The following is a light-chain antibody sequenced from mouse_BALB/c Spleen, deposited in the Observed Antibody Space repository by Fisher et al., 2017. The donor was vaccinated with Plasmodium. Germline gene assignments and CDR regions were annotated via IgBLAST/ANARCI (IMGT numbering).Light chain of an antibody. V-gene: IGKV5-39*01. CDR2: YTS. Sequence: DIVITQSTVTLSVTPGDSVSLSCRASQTVNNNLHWYQQKSHESPRLLINYTSQSISGIPSRFSGSGSGSDFTLSVNNVEPEDVGVFYCQNGHSFPALTFGAGTKLELK. CDR1: QTVNNN. J-gene: IGKJ5*01. CDR3: QNGHSFPALT.